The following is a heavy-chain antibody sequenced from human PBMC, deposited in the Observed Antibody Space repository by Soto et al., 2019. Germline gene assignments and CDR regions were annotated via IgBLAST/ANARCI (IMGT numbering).Heavy chain of an antibody. Sequence: EVQLVESGGGLIQPGGSLRLSCAASGFTVSSNYMGWVRQAPGEGLEWVSVIYSGGSTYYADSVKGRFTISRDNSKNTLYLQMNSLRAEDTAVYYCARDRVESGYPEYFQHWGQGTLVTVSS. CDR2: IYSGGST. CDR3: ARDRVESGYPEYFQH. D-gene: IGHD3-22*01. V-gene: IGHV3-53*01. CDR1: GFTVSSNY. J-gene: IGHJ1*01.